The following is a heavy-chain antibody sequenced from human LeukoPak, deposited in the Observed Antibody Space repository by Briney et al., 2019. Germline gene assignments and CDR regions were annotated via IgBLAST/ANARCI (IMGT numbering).Heavy chain of an antibody. CDR2: IYYSGST. V-gene: IGHV4-39*07. D-gene: IGHD2-15*01. Sequence: SSETLSLTCTVSGGSISSSSYYWGWIRQPPGKGLEWIGSIYYSGSTYCNPSLKSRFTISVDTSKNQFSLKLSSVTAADTAVYYCARSTYCSGGSCSHNWFDPWGQGTLVTVSS. J-gene: IGHJ5*02. CDR1: GGSISSSSYY. CDR3: ARSTYCSGGSCSHNWFDP.